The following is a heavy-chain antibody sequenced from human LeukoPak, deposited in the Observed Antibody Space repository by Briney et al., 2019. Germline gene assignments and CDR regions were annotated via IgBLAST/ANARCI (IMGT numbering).Heavy chain of an antibody. V-gene: IGHV1-2*02. J-gene: IGHJ5*02. CDR2: INPNSGGT. CDR3: ARTVVAATPDYNWFDP. Sequence: ASVKVSCKASGYTFTGYYIHWVRQAPGQGLEWMGLINPNSGGTKYAQKFQGRVTMTRDTSISTAYMELSRLTSDDTAVYYCARTVVAATPDYNWFDPWGQGTLVTVSS. CDR1: GYTFTGYY. D-gene: IGHD2-15*01.